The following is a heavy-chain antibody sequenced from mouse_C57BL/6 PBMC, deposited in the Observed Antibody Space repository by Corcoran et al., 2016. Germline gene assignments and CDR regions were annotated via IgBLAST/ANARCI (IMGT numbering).Heavy chain of an antibody. CDR2: INPNNGGT. J-gene: IGHJ2*01. CDR1: GYTFTDYY. D-gene: IGHD2-4*01. CDR3: ANYDYDYFDY. Sequence: EVQLQQSGPELVKPGASVKISCKASGYTFTDYYMNWVKQSHGKSLEWIGDINPNNGGTSYNQKFKGKATLTVDKSSSTAYMELCSLTSEDSAVYYCANYDYDYFDYWGQGTTLTVSS. V-gene: IGHV1-26*01.